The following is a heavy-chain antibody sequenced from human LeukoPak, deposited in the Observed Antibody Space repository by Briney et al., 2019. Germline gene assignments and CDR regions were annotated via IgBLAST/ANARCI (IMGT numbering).Heavy chain of an antibody. Sequence: SETLSLTCTVSGGSISSSSYYWGWIRQPPGKGLEWIGSIYYSGSTYYNPSLKSRVTISVDTSKNQFSLKLSSVTAADTAVYYCARYRTFDIWGQGTMVTVSS. CDR1: GGSISSSSYY. V-gene: IGHV4-39*07. J-gene: IGHJ3*02. CDR2: IYYSGST. D-gene: IGHD1-1*01. CDR3: ARYRTFDI.